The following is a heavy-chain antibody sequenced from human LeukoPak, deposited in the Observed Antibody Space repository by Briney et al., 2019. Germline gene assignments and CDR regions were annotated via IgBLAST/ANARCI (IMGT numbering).Heavy chain of an antibody. CDR2: MNHNGST. V-gene: IGHV4-34*01. J-gene: IGHJ4*02. CDR3: ARGRRRDDILTGSFSD. CDR1: GGSFRGYY. Sequence: SETLSLTCAVYGGSFRGYYWRWIRQPPGKGVEWNGDMNHNGSTNYNPSVKGRFTISVDTSKNQLYLKLSSVTAADTAVYYCARGRRRDDILTGSFSDWGQGILVTVSS. D-gene: IGHD3-9*01.